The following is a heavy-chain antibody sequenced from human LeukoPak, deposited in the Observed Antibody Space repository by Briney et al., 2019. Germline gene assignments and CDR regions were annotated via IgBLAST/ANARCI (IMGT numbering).Heavy chain of an antibody. CDR3: ARYRGKTVAATPFDY. D-gene: IGHD1-26*01. J-gene: IGHJ4*02. Sequence: PGGSLRLSCEVSGLTFSNYAISWVRQAPGKRLGWVSAISGSGIATYYADSVKGRVTISRDNSKNTLYLQMNSLRVEDTAIYYCARYRGKTVAATPFDYWGQGTLVTVSS. CDR2: ISGSGIAT. CDR1: GLTFSNYA. V-gene: IGHV3-23*01.